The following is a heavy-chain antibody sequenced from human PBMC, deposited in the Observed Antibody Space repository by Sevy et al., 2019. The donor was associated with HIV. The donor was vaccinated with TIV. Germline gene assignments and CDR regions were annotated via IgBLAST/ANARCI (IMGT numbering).Heavy chain of an antibody. Sequence: GGSLRLSCAASGFTFSSYAMHWVRQAPGKGLEWVAVISYDGSNKYYADSVKGRFTISIDNSKYTLYVQMNSLRAEDTAVYYWARAGYSSGWFFDYWGQGTLVTVSS. CDR3: ARAGYSSGWFFDY. V-gene: IGHV3-30-3*01. J-gene: IGHJ4*02. CDR1: GFTFSSYA. D-gene: IGHD6-19*01. CDR2: ISYDGSNK.